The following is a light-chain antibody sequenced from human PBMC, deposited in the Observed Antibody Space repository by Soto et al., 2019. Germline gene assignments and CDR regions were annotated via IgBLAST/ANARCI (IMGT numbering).Light chain of an antibody. Sequence: DIPVTQALIYLSSTVTYLFPVTCQSSQDISNHLNWYQQKPGKAPELLMFDASNLEPGVPSRFSGSGSGTDFTLTISCLQPEDVAAYFCQQYYNGLTLTFGEGTRPDIK. CDR2: DAS. V-gene: IGKV1-33*01. J-gene: IGKJ5*01. CDR1: QDISNH. CDR3: QQYYNGLTLT.